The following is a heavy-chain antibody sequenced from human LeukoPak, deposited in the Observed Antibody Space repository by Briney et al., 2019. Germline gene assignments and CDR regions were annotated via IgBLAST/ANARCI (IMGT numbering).Heavy chain of an antibody. J-gene: IGHJ5*02. CDR1: GFTFSSYS. Sequence: GGSLRLSCAASGFTFSSYSMNWVRQAPGKGLEWVSSISSSSSYIYYADSVKGRFTISRDNAKNSLYLQMNSLRAEDTAVYYCVRDDALGYCGSTNCYTENWFDPWGQGTLVTVSS. V-gene: IGHV3-21*01. CDR2: ISSSSSYI. CDR3: VRDDALGYCGSTNCYTENWFDP. D-gene: IGHD2-2*02.